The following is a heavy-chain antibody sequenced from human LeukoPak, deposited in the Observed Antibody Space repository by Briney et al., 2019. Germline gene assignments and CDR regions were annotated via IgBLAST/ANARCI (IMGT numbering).Heavy chain of an antibody. V-gene: IGHV3-7*03. Sequence: GGSLRLSCAASGFTFSSYWMSWVRQAPGKGLEWVANIKQDGSEKYYEDSVKGRFTISRDNAKNSLYLQMNSLRAEDTAVYYCARVGDPLLWFGELLFYFDYWGQGTLVTVSS. CDR3: ARVGDPLLWFGELLFYFDY. CDR2: IKQDGSEK. CDR1: GFTFSSYW. D-gene: IGHD3-10*01. J-gene: IGHJ4*02.